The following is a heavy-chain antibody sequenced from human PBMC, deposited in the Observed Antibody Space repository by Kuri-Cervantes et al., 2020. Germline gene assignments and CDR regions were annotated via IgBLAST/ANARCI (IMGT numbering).Heavy chain of an antibody. Sequence: SETLSLTCAVSGGSLSIGDYSWNWIRQPPGRDLEWIGKIYYSGTTQYNPSLKSRVTISVDTSKNQFSLKLSSVTAADTAVYYCARGRPKSYYDSSGYLYDYWGQGTLVTVSS. CDR1: GGSLSIGDYS. J-gene: IGHJ4*02. CDR3: ARGRPKSYYDSSGYLYDY. D-gene: IGHD3-22*01. V-gene: IGHV4-30-2*03. CDR2: IYYSGTT.